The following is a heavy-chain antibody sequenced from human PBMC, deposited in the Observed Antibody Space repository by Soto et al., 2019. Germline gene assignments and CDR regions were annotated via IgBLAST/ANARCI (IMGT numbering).Heavy chain of an antibody. CDR3: ARDLPTNGDGMDV. D-gene: IGHD2-8*01. V-gene: IGHV3-74*01. Sequence: GGSLRLSXAASGFTFSSYWMHWVRQAPGKRLVCRSRINSDGSSATYADSVKGRFTVSRDNAKNTLYLQMNSLRAEDTALYYCARDLPTNGDGMDVWGQGTTVTVS. CDR2: INSDGSSA. CDR1: GFTFSSYW. J-gene: IGHJ6*02.